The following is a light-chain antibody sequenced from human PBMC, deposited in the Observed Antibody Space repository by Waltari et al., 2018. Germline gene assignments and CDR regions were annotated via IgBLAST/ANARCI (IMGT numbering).Light chain of an antibody. CDR3: QQRHSWPLT. J-gene: IGKJ4*01. V-gene: IGKV3-11*01. CDR2: DTS. Sequence: ETMLTQSPVTLSLSPGERATLSCRASQNVNNFLAWYQQKPGQAPRLLIYDTSNRATGIPARFSGSGSGTDFTLTISSLEPEDFAVYYCQQRHSWPLTFGGGTKVEIK. CDR1: QNVNNF.